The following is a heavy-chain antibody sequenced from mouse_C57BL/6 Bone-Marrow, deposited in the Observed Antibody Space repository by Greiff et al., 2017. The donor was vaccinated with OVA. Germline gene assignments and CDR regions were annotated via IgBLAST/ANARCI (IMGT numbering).Heavy chain of an antibody. V-gene: IGHV1-81*01. CDR3: ARRAYGSRDWYFDV. CDR1: GYTFTSYG. CDR2: IYPRSGNT. J-gene: IGHJ1*03. Sequence: QVQLKESGAELARPGASVKLSCKASGYTFTSYGISWVKQRTGQGLEWIGEIYPRSGNTYYNEKFKGKATLTADKSSSTAYMELRILTSEDSAVYFCARRAYGSRDWYFDVWGTGTTVTVSS. D-gene: IGHD1-1*01.